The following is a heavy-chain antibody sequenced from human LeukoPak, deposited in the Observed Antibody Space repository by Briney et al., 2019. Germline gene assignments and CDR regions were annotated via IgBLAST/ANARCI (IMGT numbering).Heavy chain of an antibody. D-gene: IGHD3-3*01. CDR2: INPNSGST. V-gene: IGHV1-2*02. CDR3: ASEITIFGVVTPGRYYYGMDV. Sequence: ASVKVSCKASGYTFTGYYMHWVRQAPGQGLEWMGWINPNSGSTNYAQKFQGRVTMTRDTSISTAYMELSRLRSDDTAVYYCASEITIFGVVTPGRYYYGMDVWGQGTTVTV. CDR1: GYTFTGYY. J-gene: IGHJ6*02.